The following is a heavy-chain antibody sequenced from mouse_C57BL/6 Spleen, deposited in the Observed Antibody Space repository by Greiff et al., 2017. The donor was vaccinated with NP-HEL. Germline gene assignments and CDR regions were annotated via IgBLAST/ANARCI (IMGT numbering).Heavy chain of an antibody. V-gene: IGHV5-17*01. CDR2: ISSGSSTI. Sequence: EVKLMESGGGLVKPGGSLKLSCAASGFTFSDYGMHWVRQAPEKGLEWVAYISSGSSTIYYADTVKGRFTISRDNAKNTLFRQMTSLRSEDTAMYYCARPNGYYEGFAYWGQGTLVTVSA. J-gene: IGHJ3*01. CDR1: GFTFSDYG. D-gene: IGHD2-3*01. CDR3: ARPNGYYEGFAY.